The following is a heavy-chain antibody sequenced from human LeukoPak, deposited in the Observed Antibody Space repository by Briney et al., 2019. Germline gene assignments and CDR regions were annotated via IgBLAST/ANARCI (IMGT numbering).Heavy chain of an antibody. CDR2: INWNGGST. D-gene: IGHD1-7*01. V-gene: IGHV3-20*04. CDR1: GFTFDDYG. CDR3: ARGNYGANFDY. Sequence: GGSLRLSCAASGFTFDDYGMSWVRQAPGKGREWVSGINWNGGSTGYGDSVKGRFTISRDNAKNSLYLQMNSLRAEDTALYYCARGNYGANFDYWGQGTLVTVSS. J-gene: IGHJ4*02.